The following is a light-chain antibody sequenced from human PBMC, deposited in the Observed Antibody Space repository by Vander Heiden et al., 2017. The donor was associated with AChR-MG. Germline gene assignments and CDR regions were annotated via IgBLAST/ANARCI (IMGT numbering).Light chain of an antibody. J-gene: IGLJ2*01. CDR2: DVS. CDR1: SSEVGGYNY. V-gene: IGLV2-11*01. CDR3: CSYAGSDTVG. Sequence: QSALTPPRSVSGSPGPSVTISCPGNSSEVGGYNYVAWDQQHPGKDPQLMSYDVSKRPSGVPDRFSGSKSGNTASLTISGLQAEDEADYYGCSYAGSDTVGFGGGTKLTVL.